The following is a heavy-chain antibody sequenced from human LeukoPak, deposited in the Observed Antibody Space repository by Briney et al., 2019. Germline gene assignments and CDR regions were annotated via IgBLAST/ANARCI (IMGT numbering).Heavy chain of an antibody. V-gene: IGHV3-7*01. D-gene: IGHD3-22*01. CDR2: IRHDGSET. CDR1: GFPFSSYW. Sequence: SGGSLRLSCAASGFPFSSYWMSWVRQAPGKGLEWVANIRHDGSETYYVDSLRGRFTISRDNAKNLVYLQMSSLRAEDTAIYYCARDETYDYESNGYLDLWGQGTVVTVSS. CDR3: ARDETYDYESNGYLDL. J-gene: IGHJ4*02.